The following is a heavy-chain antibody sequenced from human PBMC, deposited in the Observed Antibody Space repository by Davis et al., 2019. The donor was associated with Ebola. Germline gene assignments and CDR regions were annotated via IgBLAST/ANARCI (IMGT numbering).Heavy chain of an antibody. D-gene: IGHD2-21*02. V-gene: IGHV1-69*06. J-gene: IGHJ6*02. Sequence: SVKVSCKASGGTFSSYAISWVRQAPGQGLEWMGGIIPIFGTANYAQKFQGRVTITADKSTSTAYMELSSLRTEDTAVYYCARPGDSVVRDDYYYYYYGMDVWGQGTTVTVSS. CDR2: IIPIFGTA. CDR3: ARPGDSVVRDDYYYYYYGMDV. CDR1: GGTFSSYA.